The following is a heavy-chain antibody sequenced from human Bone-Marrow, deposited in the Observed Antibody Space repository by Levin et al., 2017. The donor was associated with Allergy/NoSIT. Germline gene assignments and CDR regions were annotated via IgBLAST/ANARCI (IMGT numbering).Heavy chain of an antibody. D-gene: IGHD6-13*01. J-gene: IGHJ6*02. Sequence: GESLKISCAASGFTFSSYAMHWVRQAPGKGLEWVAVISYDGSNKYYADSVKGRFTISRDNSKNTLYLQMNSLRAEDTAVYYCARAHLRQGQQLDYYYYGMDVWGQGTTVTVSS. CDR1: GFTFSSYA. CDR2: ISYDGSNK. CDR3: ARAHLRQGQQLDYYYYGMDV. V-gene: IGHV3-30-3*01.